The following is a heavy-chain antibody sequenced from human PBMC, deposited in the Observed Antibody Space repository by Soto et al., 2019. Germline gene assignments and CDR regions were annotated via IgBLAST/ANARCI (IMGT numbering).Heavy chain of an antibody. D-gene: IGHD3-9*01. CDR1: GGSISSYY. CDR3: ARALHYDILTGYPYYFDY. V-gene: IGHV4-59*01. J-gene: IGHJ4*02. Sequence: SETLSLTCTVSGGSISSYYWSWIRQPPGKGLEWIGYIYYSGSTNYNPSLKSRVTISVDTSKNQFSLKLSSVTAADTAVYYCARALHYDILTGYPYYFDYWGQGTLVTVSS. CDR2: IYYSGST.